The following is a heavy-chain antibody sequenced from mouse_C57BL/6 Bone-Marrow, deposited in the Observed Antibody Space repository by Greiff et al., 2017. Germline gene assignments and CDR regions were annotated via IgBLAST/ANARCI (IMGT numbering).Heavy chain of an antibody. J-gene: IGHJ4*01. CDR2: ILPGSGST. D-gene: IGHD2-3*01. V-gene: IGHV1-9*01. Sequence: QVQLKESGAELMKPGASVKLSCKATGYTFTGYWIEWVKQRPGHGLEWIGEILPGSGSTNYNEKFKGKATFTADTSSNTAYMQLSSLTTEDSAIYYCASRRDGYYVFYAMDYWGQGTSVTVSS. CDR3: ASRRDGYYVFYAMDY. CDR1: GYTFTGYW.